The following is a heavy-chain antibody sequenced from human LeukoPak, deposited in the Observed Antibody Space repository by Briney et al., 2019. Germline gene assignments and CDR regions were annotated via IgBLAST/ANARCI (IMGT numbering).Heavy chain of an antibody. CDR1: GGTFSSYA. D-gene: IGHD2-2*01. CDR2: IIPIFGTA. V-gene: IGHV1-69*01. J-gene: IGHJ4*02. Sequence: SVKLSCKASGGTFSSYAISWVRQAPGQGLEWMGGIIPIFGTANYAQKFQGRVTITADESTSTAYMELSSLRSEDTAVYYCARVPGYCSSTSCYAGHFDYWGQGTLVTVSS. CDR3: ARVPGYCSSTSCYAGHFDY.